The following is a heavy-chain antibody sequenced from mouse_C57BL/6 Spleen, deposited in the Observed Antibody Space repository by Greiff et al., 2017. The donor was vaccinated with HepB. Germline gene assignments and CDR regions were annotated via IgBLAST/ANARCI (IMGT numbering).Heavy chain of an antibody. CDR2: IYPGDGDT. CDR1: GYAFSSSW. CDR3: AREGAVAY. V-gene: IGHV1-82*01. J-gene: IGHJ3*01. Sequence: QVQLQQSGPELVKPGASVKISCKASGYAFSSSWMNWVKQRPGKGLEWIGRIYPGDGDTNYNGKFKGKATLTADKSSSTAYRQLSSLTSEDSAVYFCAREGAVAYWGQWTLVTVSA.